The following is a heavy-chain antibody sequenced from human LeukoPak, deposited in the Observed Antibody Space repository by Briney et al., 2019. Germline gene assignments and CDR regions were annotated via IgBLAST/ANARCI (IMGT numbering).Heavy chain of an antibody. J-gene: IGHJ4*02. CDR3: ARDFDCGPDY. D-gene: IGHD2-21*01. CDR1: GFTFSDHY. Sequence: ASVKVSCTASGFTFSDHYMHGVRQAPGQGLEWMGWINGKSGVTFYAQQFQDRITVTRDTSISTMYLELNRLTSADTAIYYCARDFDCGPDYWGPGTLVAVSS. CDR2: INGKSGVT. V-gene: IGHV1-2*02.